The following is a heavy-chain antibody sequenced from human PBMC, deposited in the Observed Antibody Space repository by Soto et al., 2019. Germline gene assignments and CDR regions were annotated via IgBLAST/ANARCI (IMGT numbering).Heavy chain of an antibody. D-gene: IGHD6-19*01. CDR3: ASVSDSSGWYDLDY. V-gene: IGHV1-3*01. Sequence: ASVKVSCKASGYTFTSYAMHWVRQAPGQRLEWMGWINAGNGNTKYSQKFQGRVTITRDTSTSTAYMELRSLRSDDTAVYYCASVSDSSGWYDLDYWGQGTLVTVSS. J-gene: IGHJ4*02. CDR2: INAGNGNT. CDR1: GYTFTSYA.